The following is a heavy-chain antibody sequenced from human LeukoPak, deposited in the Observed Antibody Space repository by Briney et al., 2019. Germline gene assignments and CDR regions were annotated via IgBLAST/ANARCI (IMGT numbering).Heavy chain of an antibody. CDR1: GGSISRYY. CDR3: ARQPHSWYLFDY. CDR2: IYYSGST. J-gene: IGHJ4*02. Sequence: SETLSLTCTVSGGSISRYYWRWIRQPPGKGLEWIRYIYYSGSTNYTPSLNSRITISVDTSKNQFSLKLSSVTAADTAVYYCARQPHSWYLFDYWGQGTLVTVSS. D-gene: IGHD6-13*01. V-gene: IGHV4-59*08.